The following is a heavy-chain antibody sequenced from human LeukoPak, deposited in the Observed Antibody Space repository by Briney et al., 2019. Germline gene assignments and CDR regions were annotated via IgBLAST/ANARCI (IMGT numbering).Heavy chain of an antibody. CDR2: IGIAGDT. CDR1: GFTFSSYD. J-gene: IGHJ6*02. CDR3: AKDRSTVSPRYGLDV. Sequence: PGGSLRLSCAASGFTFSSYDMHWVRQTIGKGLEWVSSIGIAGDTYYPGSVKGRFTISRDSSRNTLYLQMNSLRAEDTAVYYCAKDRSTVSPRYGLDVWGQGTTVTVSS. V-gene: IGHV3-13*01. D-gene: IGHD2-21*02.